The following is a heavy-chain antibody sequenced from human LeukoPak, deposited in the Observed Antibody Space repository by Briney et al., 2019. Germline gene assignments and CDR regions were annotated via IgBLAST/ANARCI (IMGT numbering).Heavy chain of an antibody. CDR1: GGSISSYY. Sequence: SETLSLTCTVSGGSISSYYWSWIRQPAGKGLEWIGLIYASGSTNYNPSLKSRVTMSVDTSKNQFSLKLSSVTAADTAVYYCSREEHYDFWSGYYRSNWFDPWGQGTLVTVSS. CDR3: SREEHYDFWSGYYRSNWFDP. CDR2: IYASGST. J-gene: IGHJ5*02. V-gene: IGHV4-4*07. D-gene: IGHD3-3*01.